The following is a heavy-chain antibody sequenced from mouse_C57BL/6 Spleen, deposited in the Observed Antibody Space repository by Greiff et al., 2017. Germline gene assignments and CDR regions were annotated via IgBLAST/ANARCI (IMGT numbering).Heavy chain of an antibody. J-gene: IGHJ1*03. CDR3: ARGDCYPRPSRYFDV. D-gene: IGHD3-3*01. CDR1: GYTFTSYW. CDR2: IDPNSGGT. V-gene: IGHV1-72*01. Sequence: QVQLQQSGAELVKPGASVKLSCKASGYTFTSYWMHWVKQRPGRGLEWIGRIDPNSGGTKYNEKFKSKATLTVDKPSSTAYMQLSSLTSEDSAVYFCARGDCYPRPSRYFDVWGTGTTVTVSS.